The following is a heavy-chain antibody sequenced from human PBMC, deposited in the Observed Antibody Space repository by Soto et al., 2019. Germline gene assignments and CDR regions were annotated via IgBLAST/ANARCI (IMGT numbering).Heavy chain of an antibody. CDR2: IYYSGST. Sequence: QVQLQESGPGLVRPSETLSLTCSVSGASISSYYWSWIRQPPGKGLEWIGYIYYSGSTKYNPSLKSRVTISVDTSKNQFSLKLSSVTAADTAVYYCASGILTGYYGMDVWGLGTTVTVSS. D-gene: IGHD3-9*01. CDR3: ASGILTGYYGMDV. J-gene: IGHJ6*02. CDR1: GASISSYY. V-gene: IGHV4-59*01.